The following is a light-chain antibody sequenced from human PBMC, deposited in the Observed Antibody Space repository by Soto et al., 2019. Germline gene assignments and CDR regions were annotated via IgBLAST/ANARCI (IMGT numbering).Light chain of an antibody. CDR3: HQRNSWPRST. CDR2: DIT. J-gene: IGKJ2*02. CDR1: QSVPSY. V-gene: IGKV3-11*01. Sequence: EIVLTQSPATMSLSPGERATLSCRASQSVPSYLAWYQQKPGQAPRLLIYDITNRDTGIPARFSGSGSGTDFTLSIRSLEPEESAIYYCHQRNSWPRSTFGQGTKLQI.